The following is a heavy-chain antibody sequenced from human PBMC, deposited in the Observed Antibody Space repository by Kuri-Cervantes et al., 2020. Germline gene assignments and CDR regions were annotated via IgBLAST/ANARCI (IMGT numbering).Heavy chain of an antibody. CDR3: AKDHSSDYYYFDY. V-gene: IGHV3-30-3*01. CDR2: ISYDGSNK. Sequence: GGSLRLSCAASGFTFSSYAMHWVRQAPGKGLEWVAVISYDGSNKYYADSVKGRFTISRDNSKNTLYLQMNSLRAEDTAVYYCAKDHSSDYYYFDYWGQGTLVTVSS. J-gene: IGHJ4*02. CDR1: GFTFSSYA. D-gene: IGHD3-22*01.